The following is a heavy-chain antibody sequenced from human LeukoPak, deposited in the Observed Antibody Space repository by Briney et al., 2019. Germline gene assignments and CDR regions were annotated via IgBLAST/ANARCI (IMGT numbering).Heavy chain of an antibody. V-gene: IGHV4-30-4*07. CDR1: GGSISRSGYS. CDR3: ARGGDSSGYEGRFDP. Sequence: SETLSLTCAVSGGSISRSGYSWSWIRQPPGTGLDWLAYIYYTGSTYYNPSLKSRVTISLDTSKNQFSLKLTSVTAADTAVYYCARGGDSSGYEGRFDPWGQGILVTVSS. D-gene: IGHD3-22*01. J-gene: IGHJ5*02. CDR2: IYYTGST.